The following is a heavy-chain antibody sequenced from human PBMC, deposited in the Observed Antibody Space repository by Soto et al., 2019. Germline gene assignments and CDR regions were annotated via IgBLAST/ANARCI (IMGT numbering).Heavy chain of an antibody. CDR1: GGSISSYY. CDR3: ARHIAVAGVDY. J-gene: IGHJ4*02. CDR2: IYYSGST. V-gene: IGHV4-59*01. D-gene: IGHD6-19*01. Sequence: QVQLQESGPGLVKPSETLSLTCTVSGGSISSYYWSWIRQPPGKGLEWIGYIYYSGSTNYNPSIKSRVTISVDTSNNQFSLKLSSVTAADTAVYYCARHIAVAGVDYWGQGTLVTVSS.